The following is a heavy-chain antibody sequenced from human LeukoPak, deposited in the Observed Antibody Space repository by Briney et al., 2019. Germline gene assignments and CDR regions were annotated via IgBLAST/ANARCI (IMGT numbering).Heavy chain of an antibody. D-gene: IGHD3-3*01. Sequence: GGSLRLSCAGSGFTFSSYSMIWVRQAPGKGLEWVSSIRGDSSETRHAGSVMGRFTISRDNAEKSLYLQMNSLRAEDTAVYYCAGGHFGVVLDYWGQGTLVTVSS. J-gene: IGHJ4*02. V-gene: IGHV3-21*01. CDR3: AGGHFGVVLDY. CDR1: GFTFSSYS. CDR2: IRGDSSET.